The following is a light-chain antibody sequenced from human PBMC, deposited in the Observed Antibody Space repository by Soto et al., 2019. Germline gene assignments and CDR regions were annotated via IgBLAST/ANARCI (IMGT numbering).Light chain of an antibody. CDR3: QQCGSLPGT. CDR2: GTS. J-gene: IGKJ1*01. V-gene: IGKV3-20*01. Sequence: EIVLTQSPGTLSLSPVDIATLSFMASQSINGNYLHWYQQKPGQAPRLLIFGTSSRATGIPDRFIGGGSGTDFTLTISRLEPEDFAVYYCQQCGSLPGTFGQGTKVDIK. CDR1: QSINGNY.